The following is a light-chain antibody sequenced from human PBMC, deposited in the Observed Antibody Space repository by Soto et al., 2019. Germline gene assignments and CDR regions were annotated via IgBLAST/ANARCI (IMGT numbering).Light chain of an antibody. Sequence: DIVMTQSPDSLAVSLGERATINCKSSQSGLYNSYNKYYLAWYQQQPGQPPKLLIYWASTRDSGVPDRFSGSASGADFTLTIISLQDEDVAVYYGQQYYTTLSFGGGTKVEIK. CDR1: QSGLYNSYNKYY. CDR3: QQYYTTLS. J-gene: IGKJ4*01. V-gene: IGKV4-1*01. CDR2: WAS.